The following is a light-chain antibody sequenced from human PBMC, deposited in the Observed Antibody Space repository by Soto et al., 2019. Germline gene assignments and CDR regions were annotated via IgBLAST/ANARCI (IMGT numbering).Light chain of an antibody. V-gene: IGKV1-33*01. CDR3: QQYDNLPLFT. J-gene: IGKJ3*01. Sequence: DIQMTQSPSSLSASVGDRVTITCQASQGISIYLNWFQQKPGRAPKLLIYDASNLETGVPSRFSGSGYGTHFTLSISSLQPEDIATYYCQQYDNLPLFTFGPGTKVDIK. CDR1: QGISIY. CDR2: DAS.